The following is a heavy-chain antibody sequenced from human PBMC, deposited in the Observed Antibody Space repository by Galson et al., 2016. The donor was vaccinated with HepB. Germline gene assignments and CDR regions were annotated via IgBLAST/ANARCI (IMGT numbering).Heavy chain of an antibody. CDR1: GFTFSSYS. J-gene: IGHJ4*02. V-gene: IGHV3-21*01. D-gene: IGHD4-17*01. CDR3: ARAVSWDYGDYAGY. Sequence: SLRLSCAASGFTFSSYSMNCVRQAPGKGLEWVSSISSSLSYIYYADSVKGRFTISRDNAKNSLYLQMKSLSAEDTAVYYCARAVSWDYGDYAGYWGQGTLVTVSS. CDR2: ISSSLSYI.